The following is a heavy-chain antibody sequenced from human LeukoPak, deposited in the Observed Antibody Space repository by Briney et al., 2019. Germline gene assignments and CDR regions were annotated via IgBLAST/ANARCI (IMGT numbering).Heavy chain of an antibody. J-gene: IGHJ5*02. CDR2: MALSGGPT. CDR3: ARDFSLVVGASDS. CDR1: GFTFSSYA. Sequence: GGSLRLSCAASGFTFSSYAMAWVRRPPGRGLEWVSTMALSGGPTHYADAVEGRFTISRDDSKSTLYLHINNLRAEDTAVYYCARDFSLVVGASDSWGKGTLVTVSS. V-gene: IGHV3-23*01. D-gene: IGHD1-26*01.